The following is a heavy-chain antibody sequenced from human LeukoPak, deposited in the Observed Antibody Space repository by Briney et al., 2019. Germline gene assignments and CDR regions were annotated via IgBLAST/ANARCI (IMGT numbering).Heavy chain of an antibody. CDR1: GGTFSSYA. CDR2: IIPIFGTA. V-gene: IGHV1-69*05. J-gene: IGHJ1*01. Sequence: SVKVSCKASGGTFSSYAISWVRQAPGQGLEWMGGIIPIFGTANYAQKFQGRVTITTDESTSTAYMELSSLRSEDTAVYYCTRKDSYDSSEVYFQHWGQGTLVTVSS. CDR3: TRKDSYDSSEVYFQH. D-gene: IGHD3-22*01.